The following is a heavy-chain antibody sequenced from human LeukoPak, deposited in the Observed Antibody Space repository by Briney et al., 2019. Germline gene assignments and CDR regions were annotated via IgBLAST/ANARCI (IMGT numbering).Heavy chain of an antibody. D-gene: IGHD2/OR15-2a*01. CDR3: ARIRSNSWPPFPDH. Sequence: ASVTVSCKTSGYTFSTYSITWVPQAPSQGLEWMGWISTYNGDTKYAQRLQGRLTPTTDTSTGTAYMDLRSLRSDDTAVIYCARIRSNSWPPFPDHWGQGTLLIVSS. CDR2: ISTYNGDT. CDR1: GYTFSTYS. J-gene: IGHJ5*02. V-gene: IGHV1-18*01.